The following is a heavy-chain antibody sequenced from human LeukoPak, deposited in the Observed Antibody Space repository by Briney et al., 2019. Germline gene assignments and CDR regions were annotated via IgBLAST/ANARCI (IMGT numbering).Heavy chain of an antibody. V-gene: IGHV5-51*01. CDR1: GYSFTNYW. CDR3: SRLGGIEGATESEFHS. J-gene: IGHJ4*02. Sequence: GESLKISCKGSGYSFTNYWIGWVRQMPGKGLEWMGVIYPGGSDTRYSPSFQGQVTISADKSLNTAYLQWSRLKASDTAIYYCSRLGGIEGATESEFHSWGQGTLVTVSS. D-gene: IGHD1-26*01. CDR2: IYPGGSDT.